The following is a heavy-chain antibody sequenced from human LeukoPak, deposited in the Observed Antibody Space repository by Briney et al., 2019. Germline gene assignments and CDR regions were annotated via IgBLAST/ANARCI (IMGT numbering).Heavy chain of an antibody. CDR2: ISSSSYI. CDR1: GFTFSSYS. V-gene: IGHV3-21*01. J-gene: IGHJ4*02. D-gene: IGHD5-18*01. Sequence: KAGGSLRLSCAASGFTFSSYSMNWVRQAPGKGLEWVSSISSSSYIYYADSVKGRFTISRDNAKNSLYLQMNSLRAEDTAVYYCARVSPVDTAMAYYFDYWGQGTLVTVSS. CDR3: ARVSPVDTAMAYYFDY.